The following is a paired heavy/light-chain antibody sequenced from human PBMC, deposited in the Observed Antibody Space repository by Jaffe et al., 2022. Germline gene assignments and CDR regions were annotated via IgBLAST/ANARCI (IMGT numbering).Heavy chain of an antibody. D-gene: IGHD3-10*01. Sequence: QVQLQESGPGLVKPSETLSLTCAVSGYSITSGYFWGWIRQPPGKGLEWIGSIVHSGSTYYNPSLKSRVTISVDTSKNQFSLNVNSVTAADTARYYCARRGGTYGSGSYGDYWGQGTLVIVSS. CDR2: IVHSGST. V-gene: IGHV4-38-2*01. CDR1: GYSITSGYF. CDR3: ARRGGTYGSGSYGDY. J-gene: IGHJ4*02.
Light chain of an antibody. J-gene: IGLJ2*01. Sequence: QSALTQPPSASGSPGQSVTISCTGTSSDVGGYNYVSWYQHHPGKAPKIMIYNVNQRPSGVPDRFSGSKSGNTASLTVSGLQAEDEADYYCSSYAGSNNLGVFGGGTKLTVL. CDR2: NVN. CDR3: SSYAGSNNLGV. V-gene: IGLV2-8*01. CDR1: SSDVGGYNY.